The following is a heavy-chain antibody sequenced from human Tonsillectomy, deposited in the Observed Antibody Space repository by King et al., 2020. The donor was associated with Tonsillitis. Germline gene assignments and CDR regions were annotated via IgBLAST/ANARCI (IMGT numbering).Heavy chain of an antibody. D-gene: IGHD1-26*01. CDR3: ARGLGESGSWGFDY. CDR1: GFTFSSYD. Sequence: VQLVQSGGGLVQPGGSLRLSCAASGFTFSSYDMHWVRQATGKGLEWVSAIGTAGDTYYPGSVKGRFTISRENAKNSLYLQMNSLRAGDTAVYYCARGLGESGSWGFDYWGQGTLVTVSS. J-gene: IGHJ4*02. V-gene: IGHV3-13*01. CDR2: IGTAGDT.